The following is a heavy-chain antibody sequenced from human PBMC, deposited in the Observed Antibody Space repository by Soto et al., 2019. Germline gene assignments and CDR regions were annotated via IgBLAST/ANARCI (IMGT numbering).Heavy chain of an antibody. D-gene: IGHD3-22*01. CDR1: GYRFTSYW. Sequence: GEPLKISCKGSGYRFTSYWIGWVRQMPGKGLEWMGRIDPSDSQTYYSPSFRGHVTISVTKSITTVFLQWSSLRASDTAMYYCARQIYDSDTGPNFQYYFDSWGQGTPVTVSS. CDR3: ARQIYDSDTGPNFQYYFDS. J-gene: IGHJ4*02. V-gene: IGHV5-10-1*01. CDR2: IDPSDSQT.